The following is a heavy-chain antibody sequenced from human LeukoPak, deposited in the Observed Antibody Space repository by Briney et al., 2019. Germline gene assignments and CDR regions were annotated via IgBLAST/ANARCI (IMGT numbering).Heavy chain of an antibody. V-gene: IGHV1-24*01. CDR1: GYTLTELS. Sequence: GASVKVSCKVSGYTLTELSMHWVRQAPGKGLEWMGGFDPEDGETIYAQKFQGRVTMTEDTSTDTAYMELSSLRSEDTAVYYCATEIAVAGTRPFDPWGQGTLSPSPQ. D-gene: IGHD6-19*01. J-gene: IGHJ5*02. CDR2: FDPEDGET. CDR3: ATEIAVAGTRPFDP.